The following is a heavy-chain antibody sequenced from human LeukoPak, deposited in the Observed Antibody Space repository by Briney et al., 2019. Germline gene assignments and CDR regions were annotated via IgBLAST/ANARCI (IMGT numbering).Heavy chain of an antibody. V-gene: IGHV1-18*04. D-gene: IGHD3-22*01. Sequence: ASVKVSCKAFGYTFTNYNFFWVRQAPGQGLEWMGWISASNGNRHYAQKFQGRVMMTTDTSTSTAYMELKSLRSDDTAVYYCAREVVIDGRVDYWGQGTLVTVSS. J-gene: IGHJ4*02. CDR1: GYTFTNYN. CDR3: AREVVIDGRVDY. CDR2: ISASNGNR.